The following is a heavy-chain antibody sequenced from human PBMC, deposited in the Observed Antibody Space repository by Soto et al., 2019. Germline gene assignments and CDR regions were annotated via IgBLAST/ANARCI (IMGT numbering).Heavy chain of an antibody. D-gene: IGHD7-27*01. CDR3: AKETQANLGTGGFDY. V-gene: IGHV3-9*01. Sequence: EVQLVESGGDLVQPGRSLRLSCAASGFTFDDYAMHWVRQAPGKGLEWVSGISWNSGSIGYADSVKGRFTIPRDNAKNSLYLQMNSLRDEDTAFYYCAKETQANLGTGGFDYWGQGRPVTVSS. CDR2: ISWNSGSI. J-gene: IGHJ4*02. CDR1: GFTFDDYA.